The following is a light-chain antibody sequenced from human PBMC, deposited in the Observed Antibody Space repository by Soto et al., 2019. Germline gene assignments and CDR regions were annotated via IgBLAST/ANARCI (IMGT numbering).Light chain of an antibody. Sequence: QSALTQPPSASGSPGQSVTIPCTGTSSDIGTYKYVSWYQQHSGKAPKLMIYDVNKRPAGVPARFSGSKSGNTASLTVSGLQTEDEADYYCSSYAGNYMDVFGPGTKVTVL. CDR3: SSYAGNYMDV. V-gene: IGLV2-8*01. CDR2: DVN. J-gene: IGLJ1*01. CDR1: SSDIGTYKY.